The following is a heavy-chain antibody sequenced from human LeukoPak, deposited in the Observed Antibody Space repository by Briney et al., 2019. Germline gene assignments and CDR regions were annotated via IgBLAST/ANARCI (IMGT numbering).Heavy chain of an antibody. CDR3: ARDRDSGYGFRFDP. J-gene: IGHJ5*02. CDR2: ISSSSSYI. CDR1: GFTFSSYS. D-gene: IGHD5-12*01. Sequence: GGSLRLSCAASGFTFSSYSMNWVRQAPGKGLEWVSSISSSSSYIYYADSVKGRFTISRDNAKNSLYLQMNSLRAEDTAVYYCARDRDSGYGFRFDPWGQGTLVTVSS. V-gene: IGHV3-21*01.